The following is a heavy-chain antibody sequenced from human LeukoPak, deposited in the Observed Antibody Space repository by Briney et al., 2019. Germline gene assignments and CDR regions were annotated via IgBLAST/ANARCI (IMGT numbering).Heavy chain of an antibody. J-gene: IGHJ4*02. CDR3: ARGGFCSGITCYPFDS. D-gene: IGHD2-15*01. Sequence: SETLSLTCTVSGGSISGYYWSWIRQPPGKGLEWIGYIYSSGSTNYNPSLKSRVTVSVDTSKNQFSLTLHSVTAADTAVYYCARGGFCSGITCYPFDSWGQGTLVTVSS. V-gene: IGHV4-59*01. CDR2: IYSSGST. CDR1: GGSISGYY.